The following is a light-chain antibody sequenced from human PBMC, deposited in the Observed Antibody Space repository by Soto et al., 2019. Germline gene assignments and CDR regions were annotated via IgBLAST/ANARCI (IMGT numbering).Light chain of an antibody. Sequence: DIQMTQSPSSLSASVGDRVTITCQASEDISKYLNWYQQKPGKAPKLLIYDASNLERGVPSRFSGSRSGTDFTFTISSLQPDDFATYYCQQYNSYSTFGQGTKVDIK. CDR1: EDISKY. J-gene: IGKJ1*01. CDR2: DAS. V-gene: IGKV1-33*01. CDR3: QQYNSYST.